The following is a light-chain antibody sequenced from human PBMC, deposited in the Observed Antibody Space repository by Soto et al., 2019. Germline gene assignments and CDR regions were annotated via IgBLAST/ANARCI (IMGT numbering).Light chain of an antibody. Sequence: QSALTQPASVSGSPGQSITISCTKTSSEVGSYNIVSWYQQHPGKAPKLMIYEVTKRPSGVSDRFSGSWSGNTASLTISGLQGEDEADYYCCSNAGSSTLFGGGTKVTVL. V-gene: IGLV2-23*02. CDR3: CSNAGSSTL. J-gene: IGLJ2*01. CDR2: EVT. CDR1: SSEVGSYNI.